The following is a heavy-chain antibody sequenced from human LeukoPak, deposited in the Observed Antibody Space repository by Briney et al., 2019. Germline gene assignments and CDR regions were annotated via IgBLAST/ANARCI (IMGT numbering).Heavy chain of an antibody. V-gene: IGHV1-69*05. CDR3: ARLPYGDYDLDAFDI. CDR2: IIPIFGTA. J-gene: IGHJ3*02. D-gene: IGHD4-17*01. Sequence: SVKVSCKASGGTFSSYAISWVRQAPGQGLEWMGGIIPIFGTANYAQKFQGRVTITTDETTSTAYMELSSLRSEDTAVYYCARLPYGDYDLDAFDIWGQGTMVTVSS. CDR1: GGTFSSYA.